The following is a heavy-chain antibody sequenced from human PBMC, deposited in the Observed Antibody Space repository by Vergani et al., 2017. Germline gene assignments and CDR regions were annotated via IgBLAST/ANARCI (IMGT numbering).Heavy chain of an antibody. CDR1: GYTFTDHY. V-gene: IGHV1-69-2*01. CDR3: ATPQTVTTGGMEV. CDR2: VDPEDGET. J-gene: IGHJ6*02. Sequence: EVLLVQSGAEVKKPGATMKISCKVSGYTFTDHYMHWVKQATGKGLEWMGLVDPEDGETIYAEQFKGRVTIAAETATDTAHLELSSLRSEDTAVYYWATPQTVTTGGMEVCVQGTTVSVSS. D-gene: IGHD4-17*01.